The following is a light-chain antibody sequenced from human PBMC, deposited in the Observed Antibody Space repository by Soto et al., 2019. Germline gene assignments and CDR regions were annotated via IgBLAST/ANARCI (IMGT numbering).Light chain of an antibody. Sequence: QPVLTQSPSASASLGASVKLTCTQSSGHSSYAIAWHQQQPEKGPRYLMKLNSDGSHSKGDGIPDRFSGSSSGAERYLTISSLQSEDEADYYCQTWGTGILVVFGGGTKLTVL. CDR2: LNSDGSH. CDR1: SGHSSYA. CDR3: QTWGTGILVV. V-gene: IGLV4-69*01. J-gene: IGLJ2*01.